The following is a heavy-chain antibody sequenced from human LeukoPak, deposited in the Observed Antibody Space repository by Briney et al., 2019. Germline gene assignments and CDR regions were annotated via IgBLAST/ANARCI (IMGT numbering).Heavy chain of an antibody. D-gene: IGHD2-2*01. V-gene: IGHV1-2*02. CDR2: MNPKNGGT. CDR3: ARCSVVVPAAINWFDP. CDR1: GYTFSDYY. Sequence: GASVKVSCKASGYTFSDYYMHWVRQAPGQGLEWMGWMNPKNGGTNYAQKFQGRVIMTRDTSINTAYMELSRLTSDDTAVYYWARCSVVVPAAINWFDPWGQGTLVTVSS. J-gene: IGHJ5*02.